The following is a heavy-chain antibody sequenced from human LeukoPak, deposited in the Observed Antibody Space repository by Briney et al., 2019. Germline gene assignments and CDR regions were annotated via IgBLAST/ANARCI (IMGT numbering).Heavy chain of an antibody. J-gene: IGHJ4*02. CDR1: GFTFSSYS. V-gene: IGHV3-21*01. CDR3: ARGAPKTYYYDSSGYTDDY. CDR2: ISSSSSYI. Sequence: GGSLRLSCAASGFTFSSYSMNWVRQAPGKGLEWVSSISSSSSYIYYADSVKGRFTISRDNAKNSLYLQMNSLRAEDTAVYYCARGAPKTYYYDSSGYTDDYWGQGTLVTVSS. D-gene: IGHD3-22*01.